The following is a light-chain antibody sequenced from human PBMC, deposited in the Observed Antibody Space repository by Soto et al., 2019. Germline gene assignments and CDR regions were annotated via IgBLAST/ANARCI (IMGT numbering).Light chain of an antibody. Sequence: DVQMTQSPSSLSASVGVRFTITFRASQDISNYLNWYQQKPGKAPKLLIYDASNLETGVPSRFSGIGSGTDFTLSISSLQPEDFATYYCQQSYSGPLTFGGGTKVDIK. J-gene: IGKJ4*01. CDR1: QDISNY. CDR2: DAS. V-gene: IGKV1-39*01. CDR3: QQSYSGPLT.